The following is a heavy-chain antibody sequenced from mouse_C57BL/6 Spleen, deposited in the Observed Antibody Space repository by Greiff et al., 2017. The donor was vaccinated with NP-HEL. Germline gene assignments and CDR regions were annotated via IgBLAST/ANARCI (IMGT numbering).Heavy chain of an antibody. CDR1: GFTFSDYG. Sequence: EVMLVESGGGLVKPGGSLKLSCAASGFTFSDYGMHWVRQAPEKGLEWVAYISSGSSTIYYADTVKGRFTISRDNAKNTLFLQMTSLRSEDTAMYYCARQRDYAMDYWGQGTSVTVSS. V-gene: IGHV5-17*01. J-gene: IGHJ4*01. CDR2: ISSGSSTI. CDR3: ARQRDYAMDY.